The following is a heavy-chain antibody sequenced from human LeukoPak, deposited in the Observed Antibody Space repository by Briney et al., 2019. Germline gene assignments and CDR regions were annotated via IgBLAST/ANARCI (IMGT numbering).Heavy chain of an antibody. CDR2: INPSGGST. CDR3: ARLSPREYSGYDYGNY. V-gene: IGHV1-46*01. J-gene: IGHJ4*02. Sequence: ASVKVSCKASGYTFTRYFMHWVRQAPGQGLEWMGIINPSGGSTSYAQKFQGRVTMTRDMSTSTVYMELSSLRSEDTAVYYCARLSPREYSGYDYGNYWGQGTLVTVSS. D-gene: IGHD5-12*01. CDR1: GYTFTRYF.